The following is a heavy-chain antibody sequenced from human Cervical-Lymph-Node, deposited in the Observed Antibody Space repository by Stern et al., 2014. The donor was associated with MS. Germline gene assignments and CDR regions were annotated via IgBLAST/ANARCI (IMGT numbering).Heavy chain of an antibody. D-gene: IGHD1-26*01. J-gene: IGHJ6*02. V-gene: IGHV1-69*01. CDR3: ARGELKEGLVRGMDV. CDR2: VLPIFGTA. CDR1: GGTFSSYA. Sequence: VQLVESGAEVKKPGSSVKVSCKASGGTFSSYAISWGRQAPGQGLEWLGGVLPIFGTANYAQKFQGRDTITADESTSTAYMELSSLRSEDTAVYYCARGELKEGLVRGMDVWGQGTKVTVSS.